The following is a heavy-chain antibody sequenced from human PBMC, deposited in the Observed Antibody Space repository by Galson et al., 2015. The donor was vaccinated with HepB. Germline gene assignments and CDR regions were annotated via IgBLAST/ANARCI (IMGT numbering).Heavy chain of an antibody. Sequence: SLRLSCAASGFTFSSYAMSWVRQAPGKGLEWVSVIYSGGSTYYADSVKGRFTISRDSSKNTLYLQMNSLRAEDTAVYYCARDLVLTGYAPRDWYFDYWGQGTLVTVSS. CDR2: IYSGGST. V-gene: IGHV3-66*01. CDR3: ARDLVLTGYAPRDWYFDY. CDR1: GFTFSSYA. D-gene: IGHD3-9*01. J-gene: IGHJ4*02.